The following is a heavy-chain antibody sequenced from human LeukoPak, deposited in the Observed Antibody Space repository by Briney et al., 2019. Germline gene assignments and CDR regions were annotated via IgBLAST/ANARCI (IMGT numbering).Heavy chain of an antibody. CDR3: ARRSSSWYGAFDI. V-gene: IGHV5-51*01. CDR1: GYSFTSYW. CDR2: IYPGDSDT. Sequence: GESLKISCKGSGYSFTSYWIGWVRQMPGKGLEWMGIIYPGDSDTRYSPSFQGQVTISADKSISTAYLQWSSLKASDTATYYCARRSSSWYGAFDIWGQGTMVTVSS. D-gene: IGHD6-13*01. J-gene: IGHJ3*02.